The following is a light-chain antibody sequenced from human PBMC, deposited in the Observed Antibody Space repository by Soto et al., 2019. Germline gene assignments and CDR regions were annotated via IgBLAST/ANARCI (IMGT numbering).Light chain of an antibody. CDR3: QQYNGLPTWT. CDR2: KAS. CDR1: QNIYIW. Sequence: DLQITQSPSTLSASVGDRVTITCRASQNIYIWLAWYQKKPGKAPNLLIYKASTLQSGVPSRFSGNGSGTEFTLTITSLXPDDSATYYCQQYNGLPTWTFGQGTKVDIK. J-gene: IGKJ1*01. V-gene: IGKV1-5*03.